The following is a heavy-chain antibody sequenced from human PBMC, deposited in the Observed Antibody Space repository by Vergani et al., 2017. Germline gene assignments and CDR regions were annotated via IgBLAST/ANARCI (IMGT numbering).Heavy chain of an antibody. V-gene: IGHV3-9*01. CDR1: GFTFDDYA. D-gene: IGHD3-10*01. CDR3: ARVHPVYLSGAFDI. J-gene: IGHJ3*02. Sequence: EVQLVESGGGLVQPGRSLRLSCAASGFTFDDYAMHWVRQAPGKGLEWVSGISWNSGSIGYADSVKGRFTISRDNAKNSLYLQMNSLRAEDTALYYCARVHPVYLSGAFDIWGQGTMVTVSS. CDR2: ISWNSGSI.